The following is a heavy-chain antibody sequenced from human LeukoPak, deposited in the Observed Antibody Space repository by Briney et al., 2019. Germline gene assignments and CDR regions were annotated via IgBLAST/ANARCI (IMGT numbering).Heavy chain of an antibody. CDR2: IKQDGSEK. J-gene: IGHJ4*02. CDR3: ARESTAMANFDY. D-gene: IGHD5-18*01. CDR1: GFTLSSHW. Sequence: GGSLRLSCAASGFTLSSHWMSWVRQAPGKGLEWVANIKQDGSEKYYVDSVKGRFTISRDNAKNSLYLQMNSLRAEDTALYYCARESTAMANFDYWGQGTLVTVSS. V-gene: IGHV3-7*01.